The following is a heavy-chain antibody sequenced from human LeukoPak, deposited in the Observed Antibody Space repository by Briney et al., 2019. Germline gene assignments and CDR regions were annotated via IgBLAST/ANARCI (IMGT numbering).Heavy chain of an antibody. CDR3: AREGRGGSPDHYYFDY. D-gene: IGHD1-26*01. CDR2: INHSGST. Sequence: SQTLSLTCTVSGGSISSGGYYWSWIRQHPGKGLEWIGEINHSGSTNYNPSLKSRVTISVDASKNQFSLKLSSVTAADTAVYYCAREGRGGSPDHYYFDYWGQGTLVTVSS. CDR1: GGSISSGGYY. J-gene: IGHJ4*02. V-gene: IGHV4-31*03.